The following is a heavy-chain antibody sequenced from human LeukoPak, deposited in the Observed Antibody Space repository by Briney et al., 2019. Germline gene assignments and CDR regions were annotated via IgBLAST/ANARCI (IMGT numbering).Heavy chain of an antibody. Sequence: SETLSLTCTVSGGSVSNYYWSWIRQPPRKGLEWIGYIYYSGSTNYNPSLKSRLTISVDTSKNHFSLKLSSVTAADTAVYYCARTSIFGVVRFDPWGQGTLVTVSS. V-gene: IGHV4-59*08. CDR2: IYYSGST. J-gene: IGHJ5*02. CDR3: ARTSIFGVVRFDP. CDR1: GGSVSNYY. D-gene: IGHD3-3*02.